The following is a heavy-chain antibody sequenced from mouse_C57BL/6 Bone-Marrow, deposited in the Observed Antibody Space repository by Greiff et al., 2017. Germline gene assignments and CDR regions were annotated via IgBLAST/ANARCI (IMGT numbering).Heavy chain of an antibody. Sequence: QLQPSGAELVKPGASVTLSCTASGFNIKDYYMHWVKQRTEQGLEWIGRIDPEDGETKYAPKFQGKATIPADTSSNTAYLQLSSLTSADTAVYYCLYDGFAYWGQGTLVTVSA. CDR2: IDPEDGET. D-gene: IGHD2-12*01. CDR3: LYDGFAY. J-gene: IGHJ3*01. V-gene: IGHV14-2*01. CDR1: GFNIKDYY.